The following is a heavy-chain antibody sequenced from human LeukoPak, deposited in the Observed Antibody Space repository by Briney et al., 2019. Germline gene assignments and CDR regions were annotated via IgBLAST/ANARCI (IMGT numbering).Heavy chain of an antibody. J-gene: IGHJ3*02. Sequence: ASVKVSCKASGYTFTSYAMHWVRQAPGQRLEWMGWINAGNGNTKYSQKFQGRVTITRDTSASTAYMELSSLRSEDTAVYYCASREGGYSYGSDDAFDIWGQGTMVTVSS. CDR2: INAGNGNT. CDR3: ASREGGYSYGSDDAFDI. CDR1: GYTFTSYA. V-gene: IGHV1-3*01. D-gene: IGHD5-18*01.